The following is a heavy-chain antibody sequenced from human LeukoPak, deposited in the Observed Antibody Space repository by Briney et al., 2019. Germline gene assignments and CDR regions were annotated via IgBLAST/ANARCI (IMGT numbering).Heavy chain of an antibody. CDR1: GFTFSSYA. D-gene: IGHD3-10*01. J-gene: IGHJ4*02. CDR2: ISYDGSNK. V-gene: IGHV3-30*04. Sequence: PGGSLRLSCAASGFTFSSYAMHWVRQAPGKGLEWVAVISYDGSNKYYADSVKGRFTISRDNSKNTLYLQMNSLRAEDTAVYYCAKDGETYYYGSGSYYGHFDYWGQGTLVTVSS. CDR3: AKDGETYYYGSGSYYGHFDY.